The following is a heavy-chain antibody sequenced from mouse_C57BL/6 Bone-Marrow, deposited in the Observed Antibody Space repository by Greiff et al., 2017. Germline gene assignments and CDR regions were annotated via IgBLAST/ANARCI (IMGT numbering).Heavy chain of an antibody. CDR1: GYTFTDYY. CDR3: ARYPFYLLLRRGAMDY. Sequence: EVQLQQSGPVLVKPGASVKMSCKASGYTFTDYYMNWVKQSHGKSLEWIGVINPYNGGTSYNQKFKGKATLTVDKSSSKAYMELNSLTSEDSAVYYCARYPFYLLLRRGAMDYWGQGTSVTVSS. J-gene: IGHJ4*01. V-gene: IGHV1-19*01. CDR2: INPYNGGT. D-gene: IGHD1-1*01.